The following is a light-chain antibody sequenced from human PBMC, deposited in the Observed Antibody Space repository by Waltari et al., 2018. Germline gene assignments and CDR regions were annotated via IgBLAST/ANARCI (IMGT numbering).Light chain of an antibody. CDR2: GTS. CDR3: HQINSHPQT. Sequence: DIQLTQSPSLVSASIGDRVTMTCRASQAIGSALAWYRQKPGKAPELLIYGTSTLQAGVPLSFSGSGSGTESTLTISYLLPEDFATYYCHQINSHPQTFGQGTRLETK. CDR1: QAIGSA. V-gene: IGKV1-9*01. J-gene: IGKJ5*01.